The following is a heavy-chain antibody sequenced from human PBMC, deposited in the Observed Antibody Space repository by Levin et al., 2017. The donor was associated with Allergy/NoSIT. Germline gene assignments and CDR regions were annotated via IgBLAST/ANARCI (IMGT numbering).Heavy chain of an antibody. CDR2: IYYSGST. CDR3: ARNSYYYDSSGYFEVPPDY. V-gene: IGHV4-31*03. D-gene: IGHD3-22*01. CDR1: GGSISSGGYY. Sequence: TLSLTCTVSGGSISSGGYYWSWIRQHPGKGLEWIGYIYYSGSTYYNPSLKSRVTISVDTSKNQFSLKLSSVTAADTAVYYCARNSYYYDSSGYFEVPPDYWGQGTLVTVSS. J-gene: IGHJ4*02.